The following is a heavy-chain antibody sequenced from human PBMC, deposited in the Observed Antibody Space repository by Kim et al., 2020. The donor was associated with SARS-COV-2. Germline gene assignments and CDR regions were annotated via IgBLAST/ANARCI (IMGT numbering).Heavy chain of an antibody. CDR2: ISYDGSNK. CDR1: GFTFSSYA. J-gene: IGHJ4*01. D-gene: IGHD3-9*01. V-gene: IGHV3-30*04. Sequence: GGSLRLSCAASGFTFSSYAMHWVRQAPGKGLEWVAVISYDGSNKYYADSVKGRFTISRDNSKNTLYLQMNSLRAEDTAVYYCARGGYDILTGYWAYYFD. CDR3: ARGGYDILTGYWAYYFD.